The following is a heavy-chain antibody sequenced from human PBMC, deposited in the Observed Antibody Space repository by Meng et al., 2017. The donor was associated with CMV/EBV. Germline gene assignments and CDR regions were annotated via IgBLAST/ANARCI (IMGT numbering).Heavy chain of an antibody. Sequence: GESLKISCEASGYTFTSYDINWVRQATGQGLEWMGWMNPNSGNTGYAQKFQGRVTITRNTSISTAYMELSSLRSEDTAVYYCAREGYCSSTSCYTWGTYYYYGMDVWGQGTTVTVSS. J-gene: IGHJ6*02. CDR2: MNPNSGNT. D-gene: IGHD2-2*02. CDR3: AREGYCSSTSCYTWGTYYYYGMDV. V-gene: IGHV1-8*03. CDR1: GYTFTSYD.